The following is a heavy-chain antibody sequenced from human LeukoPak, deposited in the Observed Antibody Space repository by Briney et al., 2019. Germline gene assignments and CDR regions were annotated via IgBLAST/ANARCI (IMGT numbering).Heavy chain of an antibody. J-gene: IGHJ6*03. CDR2: IYSSGST. D-gene: IGHD6-19*01. CDR3: ARDNVHSSAWSYMDV. CDR1: GFTFSSYS. Sequence: GSLRLSCAASGFTFSSYSMNWVRQPPGKGLEWIGYIYSSGSTNYNPSLKSRVTISVDTSKNHFSLKLSSVTAADTAVYYCARDNVHSSAWSYMDVWGKGTTVTVSS. V-gene: IGHV4-59*01.